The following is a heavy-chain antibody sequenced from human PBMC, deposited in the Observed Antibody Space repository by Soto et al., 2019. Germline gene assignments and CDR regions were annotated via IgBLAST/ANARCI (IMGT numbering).Heavy chain of an antibody. CDR2: IRSKAYGGTT. V-gene: IGHV3-49*03. D-gene: IGHD6-13*01. Sequence: GGSLRLSCTASGFTFGDYAMSWFRQAPGKGLEWVGFIRSKAYGGTTEYAASVKGRFTISRDDSKSIAYLQMNSLKTEDTAVYYCTRDHSSSWYWWFDPWGQGTLVTV. J-gene: IGHJ5*02. CDR1: GFTFGDYA. CDR3: TRDHSSSWYWWFDP.